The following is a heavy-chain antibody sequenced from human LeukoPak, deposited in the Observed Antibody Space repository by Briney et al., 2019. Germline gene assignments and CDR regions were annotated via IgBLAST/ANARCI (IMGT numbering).Heavy chain of an antibody. V-gene: IGHV3-15*01. CDR2: IKSKTDGGTT. CDR3: STVRYCSGGSCVGGMDV. CDR1: GFTFSYDW. Sequence: KSGGSLRLSCAASGFTFSYDWMTWVRQAPGKGLEWVGRIKSKTDGGTTDYAAPVKGRFIIPRDDSKNTLYLQMNSLKTEDTAVYYCSTVRYCSGGSCVGGMDVWGQGTTVTVSS. D-gene: IGHD2-15*01. J-gene: IGHJ6*02.